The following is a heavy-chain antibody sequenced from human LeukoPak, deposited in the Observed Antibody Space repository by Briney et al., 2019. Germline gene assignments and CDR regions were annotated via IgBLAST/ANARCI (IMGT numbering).Heavy chain of an antibody. D-gene: IGHD5-24*01. CDR2: IYYSGST. Sequence: SSETLSLTCTVSGGSISSYYWSWIRQPPGKGLEWIGYIYYSGSTNYNPSLRSRVTISVDTSKNQFSLRLSSVTAADTAVYYCVRRGDGYNYWDYWGQGTLVTVSS. J-gene: IGHJ4*02. V-gene: IGHV4-59*08. CDR3: VRRGDGYNYWDY. CDR1: GGSISSYY.